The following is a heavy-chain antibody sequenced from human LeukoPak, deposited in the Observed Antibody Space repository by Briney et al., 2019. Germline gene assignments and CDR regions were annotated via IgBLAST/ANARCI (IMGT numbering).Heavy chain of an antibody. CDR1: GFTFSSYS. Sequence: GGSLRLSCAASGFTFSSYSMNWVRQAPGKGLEWVSSIDSSGGYMFYADSVKGRFIISRDNAKDSLYLQMNSLRAEDTAVYYCARDYGGSSPFDSWGQGTLVTVSS. J-gene: IGHJ4*02. CDR3: ARDYGGSSPFDS. D-gene: IGHD4-23*01. CDR2: IDSSGGYM. V-gene: IGHV3-21*06.